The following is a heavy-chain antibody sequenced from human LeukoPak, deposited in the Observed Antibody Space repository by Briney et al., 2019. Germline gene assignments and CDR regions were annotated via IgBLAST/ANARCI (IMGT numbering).Heavy chain of an antibody. D-gene: IGHD6-6*01. CDR2: IYYSGST. Sequence: PSETLSLTCTVSGGFISSYYWSWIRQPPGKGLEWIGYIYYSGSTNYNPSLKSRVAISVDTSKNQFSLKLSSVTAADTAVYYCASVRAGAFDIWGQGTMVTVSS. CDR1: GGFISSYY. J-gene: IGHJ3*02. V-gene: IGHV4-59*01. CDR3: ASVRAGAFDI.